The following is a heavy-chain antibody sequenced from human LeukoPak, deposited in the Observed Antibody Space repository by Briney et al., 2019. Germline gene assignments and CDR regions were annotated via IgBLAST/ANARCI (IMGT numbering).Heavy chain of an antibody. CDR1: GFTFSSYW. J-gene: IGHJ5*02. Sequence: QTGGSLRLSCAASGFTFSSYWMTWVRQAPGKGLEWVANIKQDGSEKYYVDSVKGRFTISRDNAKNSLYPQMNSLRAEDTALYYCAKSSGSGWYGSWFDPWGQGTLVTVSS. V-gene: IGHV3-7*03. CDR3: AKSSGSGWYGSWFDP. D-gene: IGHD6-19*01. CDR2: IKQDGSEK.